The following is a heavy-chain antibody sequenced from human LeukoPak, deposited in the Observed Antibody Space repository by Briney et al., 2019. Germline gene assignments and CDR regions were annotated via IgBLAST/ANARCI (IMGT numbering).Heavy chain of an antibody. CDR1: GYTFTSYG. Sequence: ASVKVSCKASGYTFTSYGINWVRQASGQGLEWMGWMNPNNGNTGYAQKFQGRVTMTRDTSTSTAYMELRGLNFEDTAVYYCVRDGEGAGISVNYWFDPWGQGTLVTVSS. CDR3: VRDGEGAGISVNYWFDP. J-gene: IGHJ5*02. CDR2: MNPNNGNT. V-gene: IGHV1-8*02. D-gene: IGHD1-26*01.